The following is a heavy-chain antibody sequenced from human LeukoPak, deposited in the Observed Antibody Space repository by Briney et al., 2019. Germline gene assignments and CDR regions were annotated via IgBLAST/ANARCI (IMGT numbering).Heavy chain of an antibody. J-gene: IGHJ4*02. Sequence: GGSLRLSCAASGFTFTSYSMNWVRQAPGKGLEWVSTISGGGGSTYYADSVKGRLTISRDNSKNTLYLQVNSLRAEDTAVYYCAKGGKWDVTPFDYWGQGTLVTVSS. CDR2: ISGGGGST. CDR1: GFTFTSYS. CDR3: AKGGKWDVTPFDY. D-gene: IGHD1-26*01. V-gene: IGHV3-23*01.